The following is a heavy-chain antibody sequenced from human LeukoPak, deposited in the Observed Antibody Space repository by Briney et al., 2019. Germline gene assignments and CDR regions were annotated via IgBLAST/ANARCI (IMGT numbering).Heavy chain of an antibody. CDR1: GFTVSSNY. D-gene: IGHD6-19*01. Sequence: GGSLRLSCAASGFTVSSNYMSWVRQAPGKGLEWVSVIYSGGITYYADSVKGRFTISRHNSKNTLYLQMNSLRAEDTAVYYCARAPEWLIFDYWGQGTPVTVSS. J-gene: IGHJ4*02. CDR3: ARAPEWLIFDY. V-gene: IGHV3-53*04. CDR2: IYSGGIT.